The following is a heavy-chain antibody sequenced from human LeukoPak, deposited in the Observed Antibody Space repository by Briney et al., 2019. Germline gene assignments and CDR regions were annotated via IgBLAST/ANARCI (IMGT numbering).Heavy chain of an antibody. CDR1: GDSISNFY. CDR3: ARSGYSYGADAFDI. V-gene: IGHV4-4*07. Sequence: PSETLSLTCTVSGDSISNFYWSWARQPAGKGLEWIGRIHINGDTNYNPSLKSRVTISVDTSKNQFSLKLSSVTAADTAVYYCARSGYSYGADAFDIWGQGTMVTVSS. J-gene: IGHJ3*02. D-gene: IGHD5-18*01. CDR2: IHINGDT.